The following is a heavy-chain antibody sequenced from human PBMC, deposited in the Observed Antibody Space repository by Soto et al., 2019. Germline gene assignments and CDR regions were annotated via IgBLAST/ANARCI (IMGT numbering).Heavy chain of an antibody. CDR3: ARFPDYGAYVAP. CDR2: IYYSGST. J-gene: IGHJ5*02. D-gene: IGHD4-17*01. CDR1: GGSLSNYY. Sequence: QVQLQESGPGLVKPSETLSLTCILSGGSLSNYYWSWFRQTPGKGLEWIGYIYYSGSTTYKHNPSLESRVTISGDTSKNQFSLRLRSVTAADTAIYYCARFPDYGAYVAPWGQGTLVTVSS. V-gene: IGHV4-59*08.